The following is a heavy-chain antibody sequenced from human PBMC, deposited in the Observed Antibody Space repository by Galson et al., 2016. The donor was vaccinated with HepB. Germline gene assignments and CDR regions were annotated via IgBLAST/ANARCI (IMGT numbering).Heavy chain of an antibody. Sequence: SLRLSCAASAFNFSRYSMSWVRQAPGRGLEWLSSISSGSDYIHYADSVKGRFTISRDNAKNSLYLHLSSLRVDDTAVYYCARAMGQYQLLPFAMNVWGQGTMVAVSS. D-gene: IGHD2-21*01. J-gene: IGHJ6*02. CDR3: ARAMGQYQLLPFAMNV. CDR1: AFNFSRYS. CDR2: ISSGSDYI. V-gene: IGHV3-21*01.